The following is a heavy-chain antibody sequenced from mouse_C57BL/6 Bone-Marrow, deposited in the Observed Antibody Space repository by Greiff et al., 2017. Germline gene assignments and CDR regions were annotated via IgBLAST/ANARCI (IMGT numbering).Heavy chain of an antibody. D-gene: IGHD2-5*01. CDR2: IYPGDGDT. J-gene: IGHJ4*01. V-gene: IGHV1-80*01. Sequence: VQLQQSGAELVKPGASVKISCKASGYAFSSYWMNWVKQRPGKGLEWIGQIYPGDGDTNYNGKFKGKATLTADKSSSTAYMQLSSLPSEDSAVYVCARRSNFYYYAMDYGGQGTSGTVSS. CDR3: ARRSNFYYYAMDY. CDR1: GYAFSSYW.